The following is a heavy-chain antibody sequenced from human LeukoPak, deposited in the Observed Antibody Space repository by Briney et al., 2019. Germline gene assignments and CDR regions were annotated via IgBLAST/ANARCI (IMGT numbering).Heavy chain of an antibody. Sequence: GGSLRLSCAASGFTFSSYWLTWVRQAPGKGLEWVANIKQDGSVKYYVDSVKGRFTISRDNAKNSLYLQMNSLRAEDTAIYNCARIGYSISSLDFWGRGTLVTVSS. CDR3: ARIGYSISSLDF. D-gene: IGHD6-6*01. CDR1: GFTFSSYW. CDR2: IKQDGSVK. J-gene: IGHJ4*02. V-gene: IGHV3-7*03.